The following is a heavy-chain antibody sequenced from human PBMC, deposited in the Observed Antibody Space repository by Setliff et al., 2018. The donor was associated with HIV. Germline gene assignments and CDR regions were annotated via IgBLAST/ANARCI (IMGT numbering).Heavy chain of an antibody. CDR1: GGSISSYY. V-gene: IGHV4-59*05. D-gene: IGHD1-7*01. Sequence: SETLSLTCTISGGSISSYYWSWIRQPPGKGLEWIGSIYYSGSTYYNPSLKSRVTISVDTSKNDISLKLSSVTAADTAVYYCARHGVIXELYYFDSWGQGTLVTVSS. J-gene: IGHJ4*02. CDR2: IYYSGST. CDR3: ARHGVIXELYYFDS.